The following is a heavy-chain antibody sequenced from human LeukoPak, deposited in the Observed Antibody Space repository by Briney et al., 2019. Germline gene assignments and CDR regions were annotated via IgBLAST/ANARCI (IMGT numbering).Heavy chain of an antibody. D-gene: IGHD1-26*01. CDR3: ARVRRVGATNDAFDI. Sequence: ASVKVSCKASGGTFSSYAISWVRQAPGQGLEWMGGIIPIFGTANYAQKFQGRVTITADKSTSTAYMELSSLRSEDTAVYYCARVRRVGATNDAFDIWGQGTMVTVSS. CDR1: GGTFSSYA. V-gene: IGHV1-69*06. J-gene: IGHJ3*02. CDR2: IIPIFGTA.